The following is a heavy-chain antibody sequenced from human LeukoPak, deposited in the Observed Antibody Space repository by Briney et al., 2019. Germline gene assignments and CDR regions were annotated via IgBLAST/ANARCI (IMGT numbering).Heavy chain of an antibody. CDR3: ARGSSVVALD. J-gene: IGHJ4*02. V-gene: IGHV3-74*01. CDR2: ITSEGSST. CDR1: GFTFSSYW. D-gene: IGHD2-15*01. Sequence: GGSLGPSWAASGFTFSSYWMHWVRKVPGKGLVWVSRITSEGSSTSYADSVKGRFTISRDNAKNTLYLQMNSLRAEDTAVYYCARGSSVVALDWGQGTLVTVSS.